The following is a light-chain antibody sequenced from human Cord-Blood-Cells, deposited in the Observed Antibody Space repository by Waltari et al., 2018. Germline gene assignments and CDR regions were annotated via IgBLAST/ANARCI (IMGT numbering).Light chain of an antibody. Sequence: QPPLTLPAAVSGSPGLSVTIPCTATSTAVGRNIPVPWNQQHPGKAPKLMIYEVSNRPSGVSNRFSGPKSGNTASLTISGLQAEDEADYYCSSYTSSSTWVFGGGTKLTVL. J-gene: IGLJ3*02. V-gene: IGLV2-14*01. CDR2: EVS. CDR1: STAVGRNIP. CDR3: SSYTSSSTWV.